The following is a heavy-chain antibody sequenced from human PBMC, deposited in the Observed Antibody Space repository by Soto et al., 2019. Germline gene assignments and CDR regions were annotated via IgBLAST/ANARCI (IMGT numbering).Heavy chain of an antibody. Sequence: ASVKVSCKASGHTFTSYAMHWVRQAPGQRLEWMGWINAGNGNTKYSQKFQGRVTITRDTSASTAYMELRSLRSDDTAVYYCARDLRYYDILSGGMDIWGQGTTVTVSS. CDR3: ARDLRYYDILSGGMDI. J-gene: IGHJ6*02. CDR1: GHTFTSYA. D-gene: IGHD3-9*01. V-gene: IGHV1-3*01. CDR2: INAGNGNT.